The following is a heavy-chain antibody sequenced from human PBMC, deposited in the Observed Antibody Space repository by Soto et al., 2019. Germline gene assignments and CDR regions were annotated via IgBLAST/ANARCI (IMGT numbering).Heavy chain of an antibody. J-gene: IGHJ6*02. V-gene: IGHV3-30-3*01. CDR2: ISYDGSNK. CDR1: GFTFSSYA. Sequence: GGSLRLSCAASGFTFSSYAMHWVRQAPGKGLEWVAVISYDGSNKYYADSVKGRFTISRDNSKNTLYLQMNSLRAEDTAVYYCAREPDHLFWSGYPYGMDVWGQGTTVTVS. D-gene: IGHD3-3*01. CDR3: AREPDHLFWSGYPYGMDV.